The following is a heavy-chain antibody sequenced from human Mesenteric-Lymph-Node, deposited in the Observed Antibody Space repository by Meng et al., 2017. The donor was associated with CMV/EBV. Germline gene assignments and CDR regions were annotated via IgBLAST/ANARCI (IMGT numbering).Heavy chain of an antibody. V-gene: IGHV4-59*01. J-gene: IGHJ4*02. CDR1: GGSFSGYY. D-gene: IGHD7-27*01. CDR3: ARGGWGRTIDY. Sequence: GSLRLSCAVYGGSFSGYYWSWIRQPPGKGLEWIGYSYYSGSTNYNPSLKSRVTISVDTSKNQFSLKLSSVTAADTAVYYCARGGWGRTIDYWGQGTLVTVSS. CDR2: SYYSGST.